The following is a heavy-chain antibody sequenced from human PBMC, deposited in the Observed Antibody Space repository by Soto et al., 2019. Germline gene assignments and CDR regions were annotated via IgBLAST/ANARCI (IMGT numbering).Heavy chain of an antibody. V-gene: IGHV3-23*01. Sequence: GGSLILSCAASGLSISTYGMHWVRQAPGKGLEWVGVIRGSGGSTYYAGSVKGRFTISRDNSKNTLYLQMNSLRAEDTAVYYCAKEVVITIFGVAPDYWGQGTLVTVSS. CDR2: IRGSGGST. D-gene: IGHD3-3*01. CDR1: GLSISTYG. J-gene: IGHJ4*02. CDR3: AKEVVITIFGVAPDY.